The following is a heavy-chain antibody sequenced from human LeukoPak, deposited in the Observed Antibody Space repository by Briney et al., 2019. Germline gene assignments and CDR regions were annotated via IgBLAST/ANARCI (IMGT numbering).Heavy chain of an antibody. Sequence: ASVKVSCKASGYTFTGYYMHWVRQAPGQGLEWMGWINPNSGGTNYAQKFQGRVTMTRDTSISAVYMELSRLRSDDTAVDYCARDGTGVYNLVQYWGQGTLVTVSS. D-gene: IGHD5-24*01. CDR2: INPNSGGT. J-gene: IGHJ4*02. CDR1: GYTFTGYY. V-gene: IGHV1-2*02. CDR3: ARDGTGVYNLVQY.